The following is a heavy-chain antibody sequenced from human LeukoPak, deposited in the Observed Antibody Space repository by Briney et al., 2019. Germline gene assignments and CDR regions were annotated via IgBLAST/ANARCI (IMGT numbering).Heavy chain of an antibody. Sequence: PGKSLRLSCAASGFTFSNYAMHWVRQAPGKGLEWVSLISSGGTYEYYADSVKGRFTISRDNSKNTLYLQMNSLRAEDTAVYYCARDGYSSTYWGQGTLVTVSS. CDR3: ARDGYSSTY. J-gene: IGHJ4*02. V-gene: IGHV3-30*07. CDR1: GFTFSNYA. D-gene: IGHD6-13*01. CDR2: ISSGGTYE.